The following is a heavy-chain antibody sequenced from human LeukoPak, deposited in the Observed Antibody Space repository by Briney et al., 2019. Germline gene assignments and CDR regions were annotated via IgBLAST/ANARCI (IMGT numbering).Heavy chain of an antibody. V-gene: IGHV4-4*07. CDR3: ARDRPPLTGFDP. CDR1: GGFNSSYY. CDR2: IYTSGST. J-gene: IGHJ5*02. Sequence: SETLSLTCTFSGGFNSSYYWSWIRQPGTRGREWIGRIYTSGSTNYNPSLKSRVTMSVDTSKNQFSLKLSSVTAADTAVYYCARDRPPLTGFDPWGQGTLVTVSS. D-gene: IGHD2-8*02.